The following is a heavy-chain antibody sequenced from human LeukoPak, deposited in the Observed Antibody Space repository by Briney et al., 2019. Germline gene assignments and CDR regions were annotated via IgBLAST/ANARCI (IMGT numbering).Heavy chain of an antibody. Sequence: ASVKVSCKASGYTFTSYAMNWVRQAPGQGLEWMGWINTNTGSPTYAQGFTGRFVFSLDTSVSTAYLQISSLKAEDTAVYYCARDKIVITFGGVIANWFDPWGQGTLVTVSS. V-gene: IGHV7-4-1*02. J-gene: IGHJ5*02. CDR2: INTNTGSP. D-gene: IGHD3-16*02. CDR1: GYTFTSYA. CDR3: ARDKIVITFGGVIANWFDP.